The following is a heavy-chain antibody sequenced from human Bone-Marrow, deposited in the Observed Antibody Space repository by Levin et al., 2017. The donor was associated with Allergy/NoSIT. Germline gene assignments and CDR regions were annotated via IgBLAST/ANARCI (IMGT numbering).Heavy chain of an antibody. CDR3: ARDQRRKNNWNDSFDY. J-gene: IGHJ4*02. D-gene: IGHD1-20*01. CDR1: GGSIRSGYYY. CDR2: ISYSGDT. Sequence: SQTLSLTCTVSGGSIRSGYYYWTWIRQHPGRGLEWIGYISYSGDTYYNPSLESRLTISRDVSKNQFSLKLTSVTAADTAVYYCARDQRRKNNWNDSFDYWGQGTLITVSS. V-gene: IGHV4-31*03.